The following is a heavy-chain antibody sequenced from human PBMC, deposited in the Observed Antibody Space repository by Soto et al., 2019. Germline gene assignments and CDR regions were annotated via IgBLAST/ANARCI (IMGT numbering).Heavy chain of an antibody. CDR2: INSDGSTT. V-gene: IGHV3-74*03. Sequence: PGGSLRLSCTASGLSFSNTWMHWVRQAPGKGLVWVSHINSDGSTTTYADSVKGRFTISRDNTKNTVYLQMNSLRAEDTAVYYSARDFDDFWSGYLDVWGQGTTVTVYS. D-gene: IGHD3-3*01. J-gene: IGHJ6*02. CDR1: GLSFSNTW. CDR3: ARDFDDFWSGYLDV.